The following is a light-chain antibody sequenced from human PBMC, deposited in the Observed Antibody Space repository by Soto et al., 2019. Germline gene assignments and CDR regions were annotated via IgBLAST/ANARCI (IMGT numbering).Light chain of an antibody. CDR3: SSYTSRSTLYV. CDR2: EVT. Sequence: SVLTQPASVSGSPGQSITVSCTGTSSDIGGYNYVSWYQQHPGKAPKLMVYEVTNRPSGVSDRFSGSKSGNTASLTISGLQADDEGYYYCSSYTSRSTLYVFGTGTQLTVL. CDR1: SSDIGGYNY. V-gene: IGLV2-14*01. J-gene: IGLJ1*01.